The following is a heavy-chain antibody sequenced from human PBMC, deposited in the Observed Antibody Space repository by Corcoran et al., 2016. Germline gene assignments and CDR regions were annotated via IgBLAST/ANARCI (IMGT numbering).Heavy chain of an antibody. D-gene: IGHD3-10*01. Sequence: QVQLVESGGGVVQPGRSLRLSCAASGFTFSSYGMHWVRQAPGKGLEWVAVISYDGSNKYYADSVKGRFTISRDNSKNTLYLQMNSLRAEDTDVYYCARARGDYDGSGSYYNAGVDIWGQGTMVTVSS. CDR1: GFTFSSYG. V-gene: IGHV3-30*03. J-gene: IGHJ3*02. CDR2: ISYDGSNK. CDR3: ARARGDYDGSGSYYNAGVDI.